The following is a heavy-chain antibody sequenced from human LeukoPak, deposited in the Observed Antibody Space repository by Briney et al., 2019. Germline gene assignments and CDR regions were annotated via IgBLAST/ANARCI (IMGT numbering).Heavy chain of an antibody. D-gene: IGHD3-10*01. J-gene: IGHJ5*02. CDR2: IYHSGST. Sequence: SETLSLTCAVSGGSISSSNWWSWFRHPPGKGLEWIGEIYHSGSTNYNPSLKSRVTISVDKSKNQFSLKLSSVTAADTAVYYCARAPPYYYGSGNHFDPWGQGTLVTVSS. CDR3: ARAPPYYYGSGNHFDP. CDR1: GGSISSSNW. V-gene: IGHV4-4*02.